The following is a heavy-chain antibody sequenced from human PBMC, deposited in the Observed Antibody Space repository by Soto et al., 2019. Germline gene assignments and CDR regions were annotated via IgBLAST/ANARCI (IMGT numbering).Heavy chain of an antibody. D-gene: IGHD5-18*01. CDR2: IWYDGSNK. CDR3: AREGGYSYGYGMDV. Sequence: QVQRLESGGGVVPPGRSLRLSCAASGFTFSSYGMHWVRQAPGKGLEWVAVIWYDGSNKYYADSVKGRFTISRANSKNTRDLQMDSLRAEDTAVYECAREGGYSYGYGMDVWGQGTTVTVSS. CDR1: GFTFSSYG. V-gene: IGHV3-33*01. J-gene: IGHJ6*02.